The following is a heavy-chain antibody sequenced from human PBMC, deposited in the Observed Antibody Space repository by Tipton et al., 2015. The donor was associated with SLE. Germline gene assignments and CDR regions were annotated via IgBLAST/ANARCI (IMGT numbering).Heavy chain of an antibody. Sequence: TLSLTCTVSGGSITSFYWSWIRQPPGKGLEWIGYMYYSGSTSYNPSLKSRVSISVDTSKNQFSLKLSSLTAADTAVYYCARGRRGYTAYVVPDYWGQGTQVTVSS. CDR1: GGSITSFY. CDR2: MYYSGST. D-gene: IGHD5-12*01. J-gene: IGHJ4*02. CDR3: ARGRRGYTAYVVPDY. V-gene: IGHV4-59*12.